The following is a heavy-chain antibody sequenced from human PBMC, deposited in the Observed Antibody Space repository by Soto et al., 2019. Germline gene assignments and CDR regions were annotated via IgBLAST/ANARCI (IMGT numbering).Heavy chain of an antibody. Sequence: PGGSLRLSCAASGFTVSSNWMHWVRQAPGKGLVWVSRINSDGSSTTYADSVKGRFTISRDNAKKTLFLQMSSLRADDTAVYYCVGEGSDSGSRYFDLWGRGTLVTVSS. CDR3: VGEGSDSGSRYFDL. V-gene: IGHV3-74*01. CDR1: GFTVSSNW. CDR2: INSDGSST. D-gene: IGHD6-6*01. J-gene: IGHJ2*01.